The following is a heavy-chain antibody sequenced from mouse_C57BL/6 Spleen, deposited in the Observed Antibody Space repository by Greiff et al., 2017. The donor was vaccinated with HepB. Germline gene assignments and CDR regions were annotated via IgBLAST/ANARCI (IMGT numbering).Heavy chain of an antibody. V-gene: IGHV14-2*01. J-gene: IGHJ2*01. CDR1: GFNIKDYY. Sequence: EVKLMESGAELVKPGASVKLSCTASGFNIKDYYMHWVKQRTEQGLEWIGRIDPEDGETKYAPKFQGKATITADTSSNTAYLQLSSLTSEDTAVYYCAPYYYGSRYFDYWGQGTTLTVSS. CDR2: IDPEDGET. D-gene: IGHD1-1*01. CDR3: APYYYGSRYFDY.